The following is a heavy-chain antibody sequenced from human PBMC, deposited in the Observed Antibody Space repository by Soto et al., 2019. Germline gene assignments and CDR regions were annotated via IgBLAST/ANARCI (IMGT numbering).Heavy chain of an antibody. Sequence: EVQLVESGGGLVQPGGSLRLSCAASGFTFSSYEMNWVRQAPGKGLEWGSYISSSGSTIYYADSVKGRFTISRDNAKNSLYLQMNSLRAEDTAVYYCARGDCSSTSCYSYWGQGTLVTVSS. V-gene: IGHV3-48*03. CDR3: ARGDCSSTSCYSY. D-gene: IGHD2-2*01. CDR1: GFTFSSYE. J-gene: IGHJ4*02. CDR2: ISSSGSTI.